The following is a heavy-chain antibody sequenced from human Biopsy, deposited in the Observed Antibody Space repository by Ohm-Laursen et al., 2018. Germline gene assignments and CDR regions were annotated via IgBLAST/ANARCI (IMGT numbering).Heavy chain of an antibody. D-gene: IGHD3-16*01. Sequence: SDTLSLTCTVSGGSLSSYSWNWIRQPPGKGLEWIGEINHRGSASYNPSLKSRITVLVDTSKNQFSLKLRSVSAADTAVYFCARALDYYDPYYYYAMDVWGQGTSVTVSS. CDR3: ARALDYYDPYYYYAMDV. V-gene: IGHV4-34*01. CDR2: INHRGSA. J-gene: IGHJ6*02. CDR1: GGSLSSYS.